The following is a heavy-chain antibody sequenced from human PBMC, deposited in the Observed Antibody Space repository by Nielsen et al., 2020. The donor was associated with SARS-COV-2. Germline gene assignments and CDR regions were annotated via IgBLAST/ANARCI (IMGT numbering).Heavy chain of an antibody. V-gene: IGHV3-7*03. CDR2: IHQDGGET. D-gene: IGHD3-10*01. Sequence: GGSLRLSCAASGFTFSDYWMSWVRQAPGKGLEWVANIHQDGGETRYADSVKGRFTISRDNAKNSLYLQMNGLRAEDTAMYYCARNFYGSGSYPFDPWGQGTLVTVSS. CDR3: ARNFYGSGSYPFDP. J-gene: IGHJ5*02. CDR1: GFTFSDYW.